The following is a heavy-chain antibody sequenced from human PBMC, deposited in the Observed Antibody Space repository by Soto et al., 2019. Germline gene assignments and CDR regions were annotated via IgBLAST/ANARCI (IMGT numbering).Heavy chain of an antibody. CDR3: AKDLTRQLAYWLDP. V-gene: IGHV1-2*02. CDR1: GFSFTGYY. D-gene: IGHD6-6*01. CDR2: INAHSGGT. Sequence: ASVKVSCKASGFSFTGYYIHWLRQAPGQGLEWMGWINAHSGGTEYAQKFQGRVTLTRDTSIATAYLTLTSLASDDTALYYCAKDLTRQLAYWLDPWGQGTQVTVSS. J-gene: IGHJ5*02.